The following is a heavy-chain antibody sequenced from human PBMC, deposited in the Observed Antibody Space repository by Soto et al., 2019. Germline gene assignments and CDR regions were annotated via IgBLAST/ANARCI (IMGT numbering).Heavy chain of an antibody. D-gene: IGHD6-13*01. Sequence: VQLLESGGGLVQPGGSLRLSCAASGFTFSSYAMSWVRQAPGKGLEWVSSISGSGGSTYYADSVKGRFTISRDNSKNTLYLQMNSLRAEDTAVYYCAKAKYSSSWYCDYWGQGTLVTVSS. CDR1: GFTFSSYA. V-gene: IGHV3-23*01. J-gene: IGHJ4*02. CDR3: AKAKYSSSWYCDY. CDR2: ISGSGGST.